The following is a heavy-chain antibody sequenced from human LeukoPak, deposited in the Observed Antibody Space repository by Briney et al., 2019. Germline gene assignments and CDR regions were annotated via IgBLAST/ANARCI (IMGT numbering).Heavy chain of an antibody. CDR2: INTDGSST. J-gene: IGHJ4*02. Sequence: PGGSLRLSCAASGFTFSSYWMHWVRQAPGKGLVWVSRINTDGSSTSYADSVKGRFTISRDNAKNTLYLQMNSLRAEDTAVYYCAKEDGGNSDHLDYWGQGTLVTVSS. D-gene: IGHD4-23*01. CDR3: AKEDGGNSDHLDY. V-gene: IGHV3-74*01. CDR1: GFTFSSYW.